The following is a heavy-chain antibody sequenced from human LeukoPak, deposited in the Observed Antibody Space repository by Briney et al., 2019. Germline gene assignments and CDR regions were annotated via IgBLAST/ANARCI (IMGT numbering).Heavy chain of an antibody. V-gene: IGHV3-48*01. CDR1: GFTFSSYS. CDR2: INSGSSNI. D-gene: IGHD5-12*01. Sequence: GGSLRLSCAASGFTFSSYSMNWDRQAPGLGWVGVSYINSGSSNISYADSGKGRFTNSRDNAKNSMYLQMNSLRAADTAVHYCARDSFFGGYSGYDRADYYYYYYYMDVWGKGTTVTVSS. J-gene: IGHJ6*03. CDR3: ARDSFFGGYSGYDRADYYYYYYYMDV.